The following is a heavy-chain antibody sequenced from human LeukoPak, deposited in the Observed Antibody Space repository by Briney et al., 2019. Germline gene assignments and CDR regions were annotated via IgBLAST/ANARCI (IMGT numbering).Heavy chain of an antibody. J-gene: IGHJ4*02. V-gene: IGHV1-8*01. CDR1: GYTFTCYD. CDR3: ARGPPNWGYDY. CDR2: MSPNSGDT. Sequence: ASVQVSCKASGYTFTCYDFNWVRQATGQRPEWMGWMSPNSGDTGYAQKFQDRVTMTRNTSISTAYMELSSLRSDDTAVYYCARGPPNWGYDYWGPGTLVTVSS. D-gene: IGHD7-27*01.